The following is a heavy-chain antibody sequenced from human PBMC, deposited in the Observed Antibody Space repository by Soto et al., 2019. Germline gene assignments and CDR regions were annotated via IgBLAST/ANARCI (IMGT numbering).Heavy chain of an antibody. J-gene: IGHJ6*02. Sequence: QVQLVQSGAEVKKPGSSVKVSCKASGGTFSSYAISWVRQAPGQGLEWMGGIIPIFGTANYAQKFQGRVTITADESTSTAYMELSRLRSEDTAVYYCARDKVATILGYYGMDVWGQGTTVTVSS. CDR3: ARDKVATILGYYGMDV. CDR2: IIPIFGTA. CDR1: GGTFSSYA. V-gene: IGHV1-69*12. D-gene: IGHD5-12*01.